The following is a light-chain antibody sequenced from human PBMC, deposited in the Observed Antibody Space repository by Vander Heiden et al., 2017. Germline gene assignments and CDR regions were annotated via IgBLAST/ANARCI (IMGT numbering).Light chain of an antibody. CDR2: KAS. J-gene: IGKJ1*01. CDR1: QSISSW. CDR3: QQYNSYCWT. Sequence: DIQMTQSPPTLSASVGDRVTITCRASQSISSWLAWYQQKPGKAPKLLIYKASSLESGVPSRFSGSGSGTEFTLTISSLQPDDFATYYCQQYNSYCWTFGQGTKVEIK. V-gene: IGKV1-5*03.